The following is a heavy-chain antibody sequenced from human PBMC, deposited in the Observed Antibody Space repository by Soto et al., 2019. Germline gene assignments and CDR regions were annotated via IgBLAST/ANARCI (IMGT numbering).Heavy chain of an antibody. V-gene: IGHV3-33*01. CDR3: ARVGHGRNSAFEY. Sequence: QVQLVESGGGVVQPGRSLRLSCAASGFTFSSYGMHWVRQAPGKGLGWVAIIWYDGSDKYYAHSVKGRFTISRDNSKNPPYLKMNSLRAEDTAVYYCARVGHGRNSAFEYWGQGPLVTVSS. D-gene: IGHD4-4*01. CDR1: GFTFSSYG. CDR2: IWYDGSDK. J-gene: IGHJ4*02.